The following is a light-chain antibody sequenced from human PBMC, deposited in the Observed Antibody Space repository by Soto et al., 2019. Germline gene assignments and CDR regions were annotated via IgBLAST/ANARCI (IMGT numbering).Light chain of an antibody. CDR3: SSYTGSTILYV. CDR2: EVS. V-gene: IGLV2-14*01. J-gene: IGLJ1*01. Sequence: QSVLTQPASVSGSPGQSITISCTGTSSDVGYDNYVSWYQQHPGRAPKSLIYEVSNRPSGVSNHFSGSKSGNTASLTISGLQAEDEADYYCSSYTGSTILYVFGTGTKVTVL. CDR1: SSDVGYDNY.